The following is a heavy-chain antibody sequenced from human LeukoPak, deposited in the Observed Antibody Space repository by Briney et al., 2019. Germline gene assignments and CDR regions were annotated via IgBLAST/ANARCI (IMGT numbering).Heavy chain of an antibody. CDR2: INHSGST. D-gene: IGHD3-10*01. V-gene: IGHV4-34*01. J-gene: IGHJ4*02. Sequence: QPSETLSLTCAVYGGSFSGYYWSWIRQPPGKGLEWIGEINHSGSTNYNPSLKSRVTISVDTSKNQFSLKLSSVTAADTAVYYCASAPYYYGSGSYYQFDYWGQGTLVTVSS. CDR1: GGSFSGYY. CDR3: ASAPYYYGSGSYYQFDY.